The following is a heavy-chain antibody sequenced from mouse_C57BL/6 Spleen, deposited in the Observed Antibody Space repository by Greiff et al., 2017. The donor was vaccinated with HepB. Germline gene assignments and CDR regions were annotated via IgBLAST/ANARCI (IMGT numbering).Heavy chain of an antibody. J-gene: IGHJ2*01. Sequence: VQLQQSGAELVKPGASVKLSCKASGYTFTSYWMQWVKQRPGQGLEWIGEIDPSDSYTNYNQKIKGKATLTVDTSSSTAYMQLSSLTSEDSAVYCCARSSDLDYWGQGTTLTVSS. CDR1: GYTFTSYW. V-gene: IGHV1-50*01. D-gene: IGHD1-3*01. CDR3: ARSSDLDY. CDR2: IDPSDSYT.